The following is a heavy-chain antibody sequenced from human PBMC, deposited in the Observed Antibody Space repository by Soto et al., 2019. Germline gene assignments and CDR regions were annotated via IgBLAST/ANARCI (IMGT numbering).Heavy chain of an antibody. CDR1: GGTFSSYA. V-gene: IGHV1-69*13. CDR2: IIPIFGTA. Sequence: SVKVSCKASGGTFSSYAISWVRQAPGQGLEWMGGIIPIFGTANYAQKFQGRVTITADESTSTAYMELSSLRSEDTAVYYCARSYGGNDAFDIWGQGTMVTVSS. CDR3: ARSYGGNDAFDI. D-gene: IGHD2-15*01. J-gene: IGHJ3*02.